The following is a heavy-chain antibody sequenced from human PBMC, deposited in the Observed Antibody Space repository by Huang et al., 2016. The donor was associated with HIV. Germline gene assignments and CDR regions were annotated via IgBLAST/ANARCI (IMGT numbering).Heavy chain of an antibody. CDR2: IRVSGVVL. V-gene: IGHV3-11*01. CDR1: GFTVSDHH. CDR3: TRDDDYTVTIDL. J-gene: IGHJ5*02. D-gene: IGHD4-17*01. Sequence: QVQLVESGGGLVKPGGSLRLSCAASGFTVSDHHMSWNRRAPGKGLECISYIRVSGVVLYYADSVKGRFTISRDNAKNSLYLQMNSLRVEDTAIYYCTRDDDYTVTIDLWGQGTLVTVSS.